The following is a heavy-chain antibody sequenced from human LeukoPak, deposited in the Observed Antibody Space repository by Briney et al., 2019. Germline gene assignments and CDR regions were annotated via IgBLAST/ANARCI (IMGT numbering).Heavy chain of an antibody. J-gene: IGHJ4*02. CDR1: GGXINSSSYY. Sequence: SETLSLTCTVSGGXINSSSYYWGWIRQPPGEALEWSGSIYHSGYIYYNPSLKSRGTISVDTSKSQFSLKLSSVTAADTAVYYCARSSMFRGVTVDYWGQGTLVTVSS. CDR3: ARSSMFRGVTVDY. CDR2: IYHSGYI. V-gene: IGHV4-39*01. D-gene: IGHD3-10*01.